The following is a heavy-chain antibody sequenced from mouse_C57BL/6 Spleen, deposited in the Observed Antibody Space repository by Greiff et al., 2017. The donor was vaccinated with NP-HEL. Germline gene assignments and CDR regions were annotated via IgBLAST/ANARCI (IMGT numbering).Heavy chain of an antibody. CDR3: ARGYYSNYGWYFDV. CDR1: GFTFSDYY. Sequence: DVKLVESEGGLVQPGSSMKLSCTASGFTFSDYYMAWVRQVPEKGLEWVANINYDGSSTYYLDSLKSRFIISRDNAKNILYLQMSSLKSEDTATYYCARGYYSNYGWYFDVWGTGTTVTVSS. D-gene: IGHD2-5*01. CDR2: INYDGSST. V-gene: IGHV5-16*01. J-gene: IGHJ1*03.